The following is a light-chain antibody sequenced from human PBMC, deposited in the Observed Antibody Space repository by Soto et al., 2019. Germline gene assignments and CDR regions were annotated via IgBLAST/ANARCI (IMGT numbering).Light chain of an antibody. J-gene: IGKJ1*01. Sequence: ELVMTQSPATLSVSPGESATLSFRASQSISSSKLAWYQQNPGQAPRLLIYVASSRATGIPDRFSGSGSGTDFTLTISRLEPEDFAVYYCQQYGSSPQTFGQGTKVDNK. V-gene: IGKV3-20*01. CDR3: QQYGSSPQT. CDR2: VAS. CDR1: QSISSSK.